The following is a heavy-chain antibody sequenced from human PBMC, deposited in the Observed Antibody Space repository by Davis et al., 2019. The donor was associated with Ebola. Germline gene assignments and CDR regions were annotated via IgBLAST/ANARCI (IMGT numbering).Heavy chain of an antibody. CDR2: ISWNSGSI. V-gene: IGHV3-9*01. D-gene: IGHD6-6*01. CDR3: AKDSEYSSSSGRFDY. CDR1: GFTFDDYA. J-gene: IGHJ4*02. Sequence: SLKISCAASGFTFDDYAMHWVRQAPGKGLEWVSGISWNSGSIGYADSEKGRFTISRDNAKNSLYLQMNSLRAEDTALYYCAKDSEYSSSSGRFDYWGQGTLVTVSS.